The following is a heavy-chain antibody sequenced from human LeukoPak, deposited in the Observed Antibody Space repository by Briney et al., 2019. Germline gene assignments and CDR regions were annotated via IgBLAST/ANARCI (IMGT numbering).Heavy chain of an antibody. CDR2: ISGSGGST. V-gene: IGHV3-23*01. J-gene: IGHJ4*02. CDR3: GKDVIKGSPLWVDYFDY. Sequence: PGGSLRLSCAASGFTFSSYAMSWVRQAPGKGLEGVSSISGSGGSTYYADSVKGRFHLPRDHPKKPMYLQMNRLRVEETAVYYCGKDVIKGSPLWVDYFDYWGQRTLVTVSS. CDR1: GFTFSSYA. D-gene: IGHD5-18*01.